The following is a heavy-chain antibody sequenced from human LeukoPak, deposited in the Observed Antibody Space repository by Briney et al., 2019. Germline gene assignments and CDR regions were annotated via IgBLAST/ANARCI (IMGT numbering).Heavy chain of an antibody. CDR1: GYTFTSYA. Sequence: ASVKVSCKASGYTFTSYAMNWVRQAPGQGLEWMGWINTNTGNPTYAQGFTGRFVFSLDTSVSTAYLQISSLKAEDTAVYYCARAYCGGDCYSGDAFDIWGQGTMVTVSS. CDR2: INTNTGNP. V-gene: IGHV7-4-1*02. J-gene: IGHJ3*02. D-gene: IGHD2-21*02. CDR3: ARAYCGGDCYSGDAFDI.